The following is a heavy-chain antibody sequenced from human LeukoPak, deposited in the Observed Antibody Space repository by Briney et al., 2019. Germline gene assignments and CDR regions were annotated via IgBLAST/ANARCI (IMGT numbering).Heavy chain of an antibody. CDR1: GYTFTDYY. Sequence: ASVKVSCKASGYTFTDYYMHWVRQAPGQGLEWMGWINPNSGGTNYAQKFQGRVTVTRDASISTAYMELSKVTSDDTAVYSCARDQGDGSCSHFDYWGQGTLVTVSS. CDR2: INPNSGGT. D-gene: IGHD2-15*01. J-gene: IGHJ4*02. CDR3: ARDQGDGSCSHFDY. V-gene: IGHV1-2*02.